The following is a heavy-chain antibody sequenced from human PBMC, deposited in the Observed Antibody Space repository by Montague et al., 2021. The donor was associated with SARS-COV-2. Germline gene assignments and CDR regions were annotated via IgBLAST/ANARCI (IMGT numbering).Heavy chain of an antibody. CDR2: VYYSGST. Sequence: SETLSLTCSVSGDSIRSSGYYWGWIRQPPGKGLEWIGTVYYSGSTNYNPSLKSRVTMPVDTSKNQFSLELRSVTAADTAVYYCARLGFVELWLNLGWFDPWGQGNLVTVSS. CDR1: GDSIRSSGYY. J-gene: IGHJ5*02. CDR3: ARLGFVELWLNLGWFDP. D-gene: IGHD3-16*02. V-gene: IGHV4-39*01.